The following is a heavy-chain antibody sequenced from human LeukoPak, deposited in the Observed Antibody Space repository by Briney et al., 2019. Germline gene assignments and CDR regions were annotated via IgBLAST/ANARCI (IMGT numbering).Heavy chain of an antibody. Sequence: ASVKVSCKASGYTFTSYGISWVRQAPGQRLEWMGWINAGNGNTKYSQKFQGRVTITRDTSASTAYMELSSLRSEDTAVYYCARERYYYDSSGGYYYGMDVWGQGTTVTVSS. V-gene: IGHV1-3*01. CDR1: GYTFTSYG. CDR2: INAGNGNT. J-gene: IGHJ6*02. CDR3: ARERYYYDSSGGYYYGMDV. D-gene: IGHD3-22*01.